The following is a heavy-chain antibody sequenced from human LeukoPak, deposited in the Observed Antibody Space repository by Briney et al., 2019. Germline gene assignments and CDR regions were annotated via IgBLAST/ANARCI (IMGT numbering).Heavy chain of an antibody. J-gene: IGHJ5*02. V-gene: IGHV4-4*07. CDR3: ARVGDTYGSGWSYNWFDP. CDR2: IYTSGST. Sequence: SETLSLTCTVSGGSISSYYWSWIRQPAGKGLEWIGRIYTSGSTNYNPSLKSRVTMSVDTSKNQFSLKLSSVTAADTAVYYCARVGDTYGSGWSYNWFDPWGQGTLVTVSS. CDR1: GGSISSYY. D-gene: IGHD6-19*01.